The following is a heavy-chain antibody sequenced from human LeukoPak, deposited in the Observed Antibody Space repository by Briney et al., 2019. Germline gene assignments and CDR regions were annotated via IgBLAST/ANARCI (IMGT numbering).Heavy chain of an antibody. D-gene: IGHD1-20*01. J-gene: IGHJ4*02. CDR1: GYTLTELS. Sequence: ASVKVSCKVSGYTLTELSMHWVRQAPGKGLEWMGGFDPEDGETIYAQKFQGRVTMTEDTSTDTAYMELSSLRSEDTAVYYCATLNWNDVYFDYWGQGTLVTVFS. V-gene: IGHV1-24*01. CDR3: ATLNWNDVYFDY. CDR2: FDPEDGET.